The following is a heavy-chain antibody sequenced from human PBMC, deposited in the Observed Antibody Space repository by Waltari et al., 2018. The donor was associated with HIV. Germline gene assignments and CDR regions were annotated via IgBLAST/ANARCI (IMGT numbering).Heavy chain of an antibody. Sequence: QVRLVASGGRVVQPGSSLTLSCAASGFTFKTYGMHWVRQAAGKGRGLVGSLWQNGTNRLYAYFARGRFTVSRDNSKNLLFLHMTGLRGADTGLYFCAKESYDGYYDFWSGHNFFDSWGQGT. D-gene: IGHD3-3*01. V-gene: IGHV3-33*03. CDR1: GFTFKTYG. CDR2: LWQNGTNR. J-gene: IGHJ5*01. CDR3: AKESYDGYYDFWSGHNFFDS.